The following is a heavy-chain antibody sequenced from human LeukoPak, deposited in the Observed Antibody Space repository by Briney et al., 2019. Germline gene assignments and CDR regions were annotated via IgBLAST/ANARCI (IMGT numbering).Heavy chain of an antibody. V-gene: IGHV1-8*01. CDR1: GYTFTSYD. Sequence: ASVKVSCKASGYTFTSYDINWVRQATGQGLEWMGWMNPNSGNTGYAQKFQGRVTMTRNTSISTAYMELSSLRSEDTAVYYCARGARYPLGPRGTDYYYYYYMGVWGKGTTVTVSS. CDR3: ARGARYPLGPRGTDYYYYYYMGV. CDR2: MNPNSGNT. J-gene: IGHJ6*03. D-gene: IGHD3-16*01.